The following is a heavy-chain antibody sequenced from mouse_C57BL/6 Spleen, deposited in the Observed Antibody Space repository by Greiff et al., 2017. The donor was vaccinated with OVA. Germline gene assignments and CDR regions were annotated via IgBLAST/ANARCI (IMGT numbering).Heavy chain of an antibody. CDR1: GYTFTSYW. V-gene: IGHV1-55*01. J-gene: IGHJ2*01. Sequence: QVQLQQPGAELVKPGASVKMSCKASGYTFTSYWITWVKQRPGQGLEWIGDIYPGSGCTNYNEKFKCKATLTVDTSSSTAYMQLSSLTSEDSAVYYCARGENYDDDGFDDWGQGTTLTVAS. CDR2: IYPGSGCT. D-gene: IGHD2-4*01. CDR3: ARGENYDDDGFDD.